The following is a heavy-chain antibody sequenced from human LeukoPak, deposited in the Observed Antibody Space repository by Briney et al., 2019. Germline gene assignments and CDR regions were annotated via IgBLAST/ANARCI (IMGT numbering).Heavy chain of an antibody. CDR1: GFTFSHYW. Sequence: GGSLRLSCAASGFTFSHYWMTWVRQAPGKGLEWVANIKQDGSEKYYVDSVKGRFTISRDNAKNSLYLQMNSLRAEDTAVYYCARGNDYGSGSYYWGQGTLVTVSP. J-gene: IGHJ4*02. V-gene: IGHV3-7*01. CDR2: IKQDGSEK. CDR3: ARGNDYGSGSYY. D-gene: IGHD3-10*01.